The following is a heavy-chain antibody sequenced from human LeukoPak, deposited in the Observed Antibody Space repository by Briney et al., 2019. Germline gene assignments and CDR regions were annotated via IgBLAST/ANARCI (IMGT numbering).Heavy chain of an antibody. CDR2: ISGSGGST. J-gene: IGHJ4*02. CDR3: AKSTRDGYNLWFDY. CDR1: GFTFSSYA. Sequence: PGGSLRLSCAASGFTFSSYAMSCVRQAPGKGLEWVSAISGSGGSTYYADSVKGRFTISRDNSKNTLFLQMNSLRVEDTAIYYCAKSTRDGYNLWFDYWGQGTLVTVSS. V-gene: IGHV3-23*01. D-gene: IGHD5-24*01.